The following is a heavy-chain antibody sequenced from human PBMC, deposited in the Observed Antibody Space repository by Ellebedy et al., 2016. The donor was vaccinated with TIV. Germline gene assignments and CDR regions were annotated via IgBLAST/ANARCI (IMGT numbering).Heavy chain of an antibody. Sequence: GESLKISXAASGFSFSNYAMTWVRQAPGKGLDWVSAISNTGGSKYYGDSVKGRFTISRDNSKNTLYLHMNSLRGDDTAVYYCGKGDRGGAPTDSWGQGTLVTVSS. CDR2: ISNTGGSK. CDR1: GFSFSNYA. V-gene: IGHV3-23*01. CDR3: GKGDRGGAPTDS. J-gene: IGHJ4*02. D-gene: IGHD2-15*01.